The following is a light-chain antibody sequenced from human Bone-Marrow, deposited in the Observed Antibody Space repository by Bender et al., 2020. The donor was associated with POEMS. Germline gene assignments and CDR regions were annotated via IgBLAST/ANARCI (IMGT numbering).Light chain of an antibody. J-gene: IGLJ2*01. V-gene: IGLV2-8*01. CDR3: SSYTSSSTLVV. CDR1: SSDVGDYTA. Sequence: QSALTQPPSASGSPGQSVTISCTGTSSDVGDYTAVSWYQQHPGKAPKLMIYEVTKRPSGVPDRFSGSKSGNTASLTVSGLQAEDEADYYCSSYTSSSTLVVFGGGTKLTVL. CDR2: EVT.